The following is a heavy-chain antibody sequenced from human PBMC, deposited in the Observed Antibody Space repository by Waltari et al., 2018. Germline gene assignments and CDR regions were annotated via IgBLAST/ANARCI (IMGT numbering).Heavy chain of an antibody. D-gene: IGHD1-7*01. CDR2: IYSGGST. CDR1: GFTVSSTS. V-gene: IGHV3-53*02. CDR3: ARGGITGTTTHGSFDI. Sequence: EVQLVETGGGLIQPGGSLRLSCAASGFTVSSTSMSWVRQAPGKGLEWVSVIYSGGSTYYADSVKGRFTISRDNSKNTLYLQMNSLRAEDTAVYYCARGGITGTTTHGSFDIRGQGTMVTVSS. J-gene: IGHJ3*02.